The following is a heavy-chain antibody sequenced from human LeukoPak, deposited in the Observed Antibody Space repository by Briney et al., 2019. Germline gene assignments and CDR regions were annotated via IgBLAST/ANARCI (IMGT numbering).Heavy chain of an antibody. Sequence: ASVKVSCKASGYTFTSYAMHWVRQAPGQRLEWMGWINAGNGNTKYSQKFQGRVTITRDTSASTAYMELGSLRSEDTAVYYCATEGKAYDILTGYYYYFDYWGQGTLVTVSS. CDR1: GYTFTSYA. CDR3: ATEGKAYDILTGYYYYFDY. D-gene: IGHD3-9*01. CDR2: INAGNGNT. J-gene: IGHJ4*02. V-gene: IGHV1-3*01.